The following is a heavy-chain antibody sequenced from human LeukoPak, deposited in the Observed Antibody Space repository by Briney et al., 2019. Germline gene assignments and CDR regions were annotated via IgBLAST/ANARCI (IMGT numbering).Heavy chain of an antibody. Sequence: GGSLRLSCGTSGFTFSSYGMHWVRQAPGEGLEWVAFIRFDGRNKYHADSVKGRFTISRDNAQNSLYLQINSLRAEDTAVYYCAREKGTMIRAMAFEMWGQGTMVTVSS. CDR2: IRFDGRNK. CDR3: AREKGTMIRAMAFEM. J-gene: IGHJ3*02. CDR1: GFTFSSYG. V-gene: IGHV3-30*02. D-gene: IGHD3-10*01.